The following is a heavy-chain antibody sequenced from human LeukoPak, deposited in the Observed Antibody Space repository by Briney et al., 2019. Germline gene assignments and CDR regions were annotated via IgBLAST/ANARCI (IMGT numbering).Heavy chain of an antibody. Sequence: PGGSLRLSCAASGFTFSSYEMHWVRQAPGKGLEWVSYISSSGSTIYYADSVKGRFTISRDNAKNSLYLQVNSLRAEDTAVYYCARDKKPYLRDYWGQGTLVTVSS. CDR1: GFTFSSYE. CDR2: ISSSGSTI. J-gene: IGHJ4*02. D-gene: IGHD4-17*01. V-gene: IGHV3-48*03. CDR3: ARDKKPYLRDY.